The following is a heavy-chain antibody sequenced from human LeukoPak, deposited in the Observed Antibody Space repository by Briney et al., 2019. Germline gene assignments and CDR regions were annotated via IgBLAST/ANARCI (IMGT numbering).Heavy chain of an antibody. V-gene: IGHV3-7*01. CDR3: AGGTLAAPGADY. CDR1: GFTFSNYW. CDR2: IRQDGDVK. J-gene: IGHJ4*02. Sequence: GGSLRLSCAASGFTFSNYWMVWFRQAPGKGLEWLGNIRQDGDVKNYLDSVKGRFTFSRDNAKNSLYLQMDSLRAEDTAVYYCAGGTLAAPGADYWGQGTLVRVSS. D-gene: IGHD6-13*01.